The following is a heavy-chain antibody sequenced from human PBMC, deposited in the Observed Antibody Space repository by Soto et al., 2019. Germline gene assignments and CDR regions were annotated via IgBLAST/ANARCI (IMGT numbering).Heavy chain of an antibody. CDR3: AGSSPARLESSDSSGPLDP. J-gene: IGHJ5*02. CDR2: ITPFNGNT. CDR1: GYTFTYRY. D-gene: IGHD3-22*01. V-gene: IGHV1-45*02. Sequence: GASVKVSCKASGYTFTYRYLHWVRQAPGQALEWMGWITPFNGNTNYAQKFQDRVTITRDRSMSTAYMELSSLRSEDTAMYYCAGSSPARLESSDSSGPLDPWGQGTLVTVSS.